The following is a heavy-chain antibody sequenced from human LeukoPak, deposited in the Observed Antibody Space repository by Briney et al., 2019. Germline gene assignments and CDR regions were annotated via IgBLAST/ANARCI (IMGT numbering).Heavy chain of an antibody. J-gene: IGHJ4*02. Sequence: SETLSLTCTVSGGSISSSSYYWGWIRQPPGKGLEWIGYMDYSGSTAYNPSLKSRVTISIDTSKKQFSLELSSVTAADTAIYFCARRKRGSGGPFDYWGQGTLATVSS. D-gene: IGHD6-19*01. CDR2: MDYSGST. CDR3: ARRKRGSGGPFDY. CDR1: GGSISSSSYY. V-gene: IGHV4-61*05.